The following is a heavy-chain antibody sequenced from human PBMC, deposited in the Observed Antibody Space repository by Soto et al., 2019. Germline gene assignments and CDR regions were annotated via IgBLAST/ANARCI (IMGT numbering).Heavy chain of an antibody. CDR2: IMPVFHTT. D-gene: IGHD6-25*01. V-gene: IGHV1-69*01. CDR1: GGTFNNFA. J-gene: IGHJ6*02. CDR3: ATATISPVSATLYHYGMHV. Sequence: QVQLVQSGAEVKKPGSSVKVSCQASGGTFNNFAFTWVRQAPGQGLEWLGGIMPVFHTTNIAQTFQARITVTADDFTTTVYMEMTSLRYDDTAVYYCATATISPVSATLYHYGMHVCGQGTTVTVSS.